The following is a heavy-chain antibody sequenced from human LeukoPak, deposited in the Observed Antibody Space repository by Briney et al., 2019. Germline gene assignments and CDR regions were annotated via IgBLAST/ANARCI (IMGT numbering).Heavy chain of an antibody. D-gene: IGHD2-8*01. V-gene: IGHV3-30-3*01. CDR2: ISYDGSNK. Sequence: GGSLRLSCAASGFTFSSYAMHWVRQAPGKGLEWVAVISYDGSNKYYADSVKGRFTISRDNSKNTLYLQMNSLRAEDTAVYYCARDGLYCTNGVCYTKYFDYWGQGTLVTVSS. CDR1: GFTFSSYA. CDR3: ARDGLYCTNGVCYTKYFDY. J-gene: IGHJ4*02.